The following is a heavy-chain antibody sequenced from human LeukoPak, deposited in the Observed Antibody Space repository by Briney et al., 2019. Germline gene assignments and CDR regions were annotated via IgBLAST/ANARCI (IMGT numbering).Heavy chain of an antibody. J-gene: IGHJ4*02. CDR1: GYTFTGYY. Sequence: SVKVSCKASGYTFTGYYMHWVRQAPGQGLEWMGRIIPILGIANYAQKFQGRVTITADKSTSTAYMELSSLRSEDTAVYYCASPPADYYDSRDYFDYWGQGTLVTVSS. CDR3: ASPPADYYDSRDYFDY. V-gene: IGHV1-69*02. D-gene: IGHD3-22*01. CDR2: IIPILGIA.